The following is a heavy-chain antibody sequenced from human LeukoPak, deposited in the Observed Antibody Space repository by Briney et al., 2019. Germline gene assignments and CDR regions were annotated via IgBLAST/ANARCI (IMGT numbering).Heavy chain of an antibody. D-gene: IGHD6-13*01. Sequence: GGSLRLSCAASGFTFSSYAMHWVRQAPGKGLEWVAVISYDGSNKYYADSVKGRFTISRDNSKNTLYLQMNSLRAEDTAVYYCARIPGMDSSSWSFDYWGQGTLVTVSS. J-gene: IGHJ4*02. CDR1: GFTFSSYA. V-gene: IGHV3-30*04. CDR2: ISYDGSNK. CDR3: ARIPGMDSSSWSFDY.